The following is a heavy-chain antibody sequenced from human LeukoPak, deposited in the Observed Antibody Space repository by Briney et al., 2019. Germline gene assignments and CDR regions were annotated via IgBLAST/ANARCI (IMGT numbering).Heavy chain of an antibody. Sequence: GGSLRLSCAASGFTFSTYDMHWVRQVTGKGLEWVSMIGKAGDTYYPGSVKGRFTISRENAKNSLYLQMNSLRVGDTAVYYCVRDPSGRGMDVWGRGTTVTVSS. CDR2: IGKAGDT. V-gene: IGHV3-13*01. CDR1: GFTFSTYD. J-gene: IGHJ6*02. D-gene: IGHD3-10*01. CDR3: VRDPSGRGMDV.